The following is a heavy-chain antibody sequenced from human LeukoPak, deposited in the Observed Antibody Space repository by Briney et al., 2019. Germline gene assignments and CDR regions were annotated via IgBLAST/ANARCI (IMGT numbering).Heavy chain of an antibody. CDR2: IHYSGST. Sequence: PSETLSLTCTVSGGSISSPTYXXAWIRQPPGKGXXWIRTIHYSGSTYDNPSLKSRFTISVDTSKNQFFLKLSSVTAADTAVYYCARLGGYHDPPDYWGQGTLVTVSS. CDR3: ARLGGYHDPPDY. D-gene: IGHD3-16*02. CDR1: GGSISSPTYX. V-gene: IGHV4-39*01. J-gene: IGHJ4*02.